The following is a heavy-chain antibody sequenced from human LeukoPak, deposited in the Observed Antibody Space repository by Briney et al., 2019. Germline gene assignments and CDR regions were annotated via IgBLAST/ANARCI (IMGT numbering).Heavy chain of an antibody. Sequence: SETLSLTCAVSGVSISSGNWWNWVRQPPGKGLEWIGEIYHDETTNFNPSLKSRVTIAIDKSRNQFSLKLSAVTAADTAVYYCARADTTGSCSSDAFDIWGQGARVTVSS. CDR1: GVSISSGNW. CDR3: ARADTTGSCSSDAFDI. D-gene: IGHD3-10*01. V-gene: IGHV4-4*02. CDR2: IYHDETT. J-gene: IGHJ3*02.